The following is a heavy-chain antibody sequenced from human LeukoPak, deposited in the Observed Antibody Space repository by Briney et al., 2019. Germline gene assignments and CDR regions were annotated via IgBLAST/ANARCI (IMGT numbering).Heavy chain of an antibody. V-gene: IGHV3-48*01. CDR2: IGSSSLSI. CDR1: GFTFSDFG. J-gene: IGHJ4*02. Sequence: GGSLRLSCAAAGFTFSDFGMTWVRQAPGKGLGWVSYIGSSSLSIYYADSVKGRFTIPRDNARNSLYLQINSLRAEDTAMYYCARDATPTQLWFRGRFDYWGLGALVAVAS. D-gene: IGHD5-18*01. CDR3: ARDATPTQLWFRGRFDY.